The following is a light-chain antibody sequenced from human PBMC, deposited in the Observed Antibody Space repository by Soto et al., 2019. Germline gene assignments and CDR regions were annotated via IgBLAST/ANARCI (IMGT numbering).Light chain of an antibody. CDR3: QQLNTFPVT. J-gene: IGKJ5*01. CDR1: QGISSY. Sequence: DIQLTQSPSFLSASVGDRVTISCRASQGISSYLAWYQQTPGKAPKLLIYASSTLQSGVPSRFSGSGSGTEFTLTSGILQPEDFATYYCQQLNTFPVTYGLGSRPEIK. V-gene: IGKV1-9*01. CDR2: ASS.